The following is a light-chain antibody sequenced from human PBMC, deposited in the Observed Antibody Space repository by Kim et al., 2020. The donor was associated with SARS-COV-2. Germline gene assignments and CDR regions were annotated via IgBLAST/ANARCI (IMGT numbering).Light chain of an antibody. CDR2: AAS. Sequence: ASIGERVTITCRASQDISNYVAWYQQKPDKVPKLLIYAASSLRSGVPSRVGGSGSGTDFTLTITSLQPEDVATNDCQKYDSVPWTFGPGTRVEIK. CDR1: QDISNY. CDR3: QKYDSVPWT. J-gene: IGKJ1*01. V-gene: IGKV1-27*01.